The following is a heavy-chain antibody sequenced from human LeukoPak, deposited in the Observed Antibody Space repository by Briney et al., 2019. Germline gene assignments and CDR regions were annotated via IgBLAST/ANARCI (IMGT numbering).Heavy chain of an antibody. Sequence: GGSLRLSCEASGFTFSRYSMNWVRQAPGKGLEWVSHISSSSGTIYYVDSVKGRFIISRDNAKNLVYLQMNSLRADDTAVYYCARVAASGIDFWGQGTLVSVSS. V-gene: IGHV3-48*01. J-gene: IGHJ4*02. CDR3: ARVAASGIDF. CDR1: GFTFSRYS. CDR2: ISSSSGTI. D-gene: IGHD6-13*01.